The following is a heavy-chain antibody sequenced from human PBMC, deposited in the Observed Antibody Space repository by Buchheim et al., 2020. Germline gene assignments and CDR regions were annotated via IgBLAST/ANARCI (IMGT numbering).Heavy chain of an antibody. CDR2: STTSGTTV. CDR3: ARDWGSSSWQGWFDP. CDR1: GFTFSDYY. Sequence: QVQLVESGGGLVKPGGSLRLSCAASGFTFSDYYMSWIRQAPGKGLQWISYSTTSGTTVDYADSVKGRFTVSRDNTKNSLYLQMNNLRDEDTAVYYCARDWGSSSWQGWFDPWGQGTL. J-gene: IGHJ5*02. V-gene: IGHV3-11*04. D-gene: IGHD6-13*01.